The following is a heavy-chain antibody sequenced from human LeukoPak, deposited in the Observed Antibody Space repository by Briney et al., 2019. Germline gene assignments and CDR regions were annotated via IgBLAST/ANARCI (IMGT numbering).Heavy chain of an antibody. CDR3: ARSYGSGRYYDY. Sequence: PGGSLRLSCAASGFTFGSYAMHWVRQAPGKGLEYVSAISSNGGSTYYANSVKGRFTISRDNSKNTLYLQMGSLRAEDMAVYYCARSYGSGRYYDYWGQGTLVTVSS. V-gene: IGHV3-64*01. CDR2: ISSNGGST. J-gene: IGHJ4*02. D-gene: IGHD3-10*01. CDR1: GFTFGSYA.